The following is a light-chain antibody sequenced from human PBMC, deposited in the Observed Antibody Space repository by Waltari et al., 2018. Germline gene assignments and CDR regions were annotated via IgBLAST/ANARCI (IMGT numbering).Light chain of an antibody. CDR1: QSIRSY. CDR2: AAA. J-gene: IGKJ1*01. CDR3: QQSYSTSTWT. Sequence: DIQMTPSPSPPSASLGDRVTITCRASQSIRSYLNWYQQKPGKAPKLLVYAAASLQSGVPSRFSGSGSGTDFTLTISSLQPEDFATYYCQQSYSTSTWTFGQGTKVEIK. V-gene: IGKV1-39*01.